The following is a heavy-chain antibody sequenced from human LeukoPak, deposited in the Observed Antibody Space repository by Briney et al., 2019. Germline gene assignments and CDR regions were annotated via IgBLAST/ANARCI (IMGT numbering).Heavy chain of an antibody. V-gene: IGHV3-23*01. Sequence: PGGSLRLSCAASGFIFNNYVMNWVRQAPGKGLEWVSSISGSGVHTYYADSVKGRFTISRDKSKNTLYLRMNSLRAEDTAFYYCARGGSGSPLDYWGQGTLVTVSS. CDR1: GFIFNNYV. J-gene: IGHJ4*02. D-gene: IGHD3-10*01. CDR3: ARGGSGSPLDY. CDR2: ISGSGVHT.